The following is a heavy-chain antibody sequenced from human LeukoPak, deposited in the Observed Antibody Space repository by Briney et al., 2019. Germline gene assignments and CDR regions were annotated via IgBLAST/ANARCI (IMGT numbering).Heavy chain of an antibody. J-gene: IGHJ1*01. CDR3: ARDSPGYGAYVA. Sequence: GGSLRLSCAASGFTFSTYWMTWVRQAPGKGLEWVANIKEDGSREYYVDSVKGRFTISRDNAKNSLYLQMDSLTAEDTAVYYCARDSPGYGAYVAWGQGTLVSVSS. CDR2: IKEDGSRE. CDR1: GFTFSTYW. V-gene: IGHV3-7*01. D-gene: IGHD5-12*01.